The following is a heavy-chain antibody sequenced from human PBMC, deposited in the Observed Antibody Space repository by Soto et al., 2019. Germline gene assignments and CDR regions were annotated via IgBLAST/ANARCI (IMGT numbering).Heavy chain of an antibody. D-gene: IGHD2-2*01. J-gene: IGHJ3*01. CDR2: IHPGGQII. V-gene: IGHV3-48*03. CDR3: ARRGSS. CDR1: GFTFSSSE. Sequence: GGSLRLSCAASGFTFSSSEIYWVREAPWKGLEWVSYIHPGGQIIFYADSVKGRFTISRDNAKNSVYLQMNNLRAEDTAVYYCARRGSSWGQGTMVTVSS.